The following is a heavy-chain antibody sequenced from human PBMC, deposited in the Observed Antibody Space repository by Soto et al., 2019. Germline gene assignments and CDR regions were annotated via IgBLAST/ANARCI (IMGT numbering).Heavy chain of an antibody. CDR3: AAAPLYSSGSYSLYYYYYYGMDV. CDR2: ISAYNGNT. V-gene: IGHV1-18*01. D-gene: IGHD6-19*01. Sequence: EASVKVSCKASGYTFTSYGISWVRQAPGQGLEWMGWISAYNGNTNYAQKLQERVTMTRDTSTSTAYMELSSLRSEDTAVYYCAAAPLYSSGSYSLYYYYYYGMDVWGQGTTVTVSS. J-gene: IGHJ6*02. CDR1: GYTFTSYG.